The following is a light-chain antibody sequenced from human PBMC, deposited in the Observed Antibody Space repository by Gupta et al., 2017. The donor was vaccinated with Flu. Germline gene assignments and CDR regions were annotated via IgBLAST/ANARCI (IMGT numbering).Light chain of an antibody. Sequence: DIVMTQSPASLALSLCAGATINCKSSQSVFYSFNSKTYLDWYQQKPGQPPKVLIYWASTRGSGVPDRFSGSGSEKDFTLTISSLQAEDVAVYYCQKYYSTPLTFGQGSKVEIK. V-gene: IGKV4-1*01. CDR2: WAS. CDR1: QSVFYSFNSKTY. J-gene: IGKJ1*01. CDR3: QKYYSTPLT.